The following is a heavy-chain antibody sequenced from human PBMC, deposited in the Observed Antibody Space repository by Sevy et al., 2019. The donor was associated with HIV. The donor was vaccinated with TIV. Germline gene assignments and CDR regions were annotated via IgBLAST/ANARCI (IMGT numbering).Heavy chain of an antibody. CDR3: AKAFGVGVGATRGFYYYYGMDV. CDR2: ISYDGSNK. D-gene: IGHD1-26*01. J-gene: IGHJ6*02. Sequence: GGSLRLSCAASGFTFSSYGMHWVRQAPGKGLEWVAVISYDGSNKYYADSVKGRFTISRDNSKNTLFLQMNSLRAEDTAGYYCAKAFGVGVGATRGFYYYYGMDVWGQGTTVTVSS. V-gene: IGHV3-30*18. CDR1: GFTFSSYG.